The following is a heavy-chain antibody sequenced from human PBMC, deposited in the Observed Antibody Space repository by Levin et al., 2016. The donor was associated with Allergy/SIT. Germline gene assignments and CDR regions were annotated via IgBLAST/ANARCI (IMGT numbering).Heavy chain of an antibody. J-gene: IGHJ4*02. Sequence: WIRQPPGKGLEWIGYIYYSGRTDYNPSFKSRVTISADSSTNQFSLHLTSVTPADTAVYFCARGVGSGEWGPGIQVTVSS. CDR2: IYYSGRT. CDR3: ARGVGSGE. V-gene: IGHV4-31*02. D-gene: IGHD3-10*01.